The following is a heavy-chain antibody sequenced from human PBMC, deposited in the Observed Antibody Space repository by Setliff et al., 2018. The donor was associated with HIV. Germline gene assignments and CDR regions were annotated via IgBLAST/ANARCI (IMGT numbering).Heavy chain of an antibody. CDR1: GYIFTNYA. Sequence: SVKVSCKASGYIFTNYAMQWVRQAPGQGLEWMGGIIPIFGTPNYAQKFKGRLTITADESTSTVYMELSSLRSEDTAVYYCARDSRDIVVVIAPEPEPYYYYGMDVWGEGTTVTVS. V-gene: IGHV1-69*13. CDR3: ARDSRDIVVVIAPEPEPYYYYGMDV. CDR2: IIPIFGTP. D-gene: IGHD2-15*01. J-gene: IGHJ6*02.